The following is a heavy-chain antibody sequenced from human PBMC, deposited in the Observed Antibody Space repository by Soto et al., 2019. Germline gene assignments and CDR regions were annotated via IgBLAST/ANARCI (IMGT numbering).Heavy chain of an antibody. CDR3: ARDRSPTTVFSYYYYGMDV. J-gene: IGHJ6*02. CDR1: GGTFSSYA. D-gene: IGHD4-4*01. V-gene: IGHV1-69*01. CDR2: IMPIFGTA. Sequence: QVQLVQSGAEVKKPWSSVKVSCKASGGTFSSYAIIWVRQAPGQGLEWMGGIMPIFGTANYAQKFQGGVTITEDESTSTHYMDLSSLRSEDTAVYYCARDRSPTTVFSYYYYGMDVWGQGTTVTVSS.